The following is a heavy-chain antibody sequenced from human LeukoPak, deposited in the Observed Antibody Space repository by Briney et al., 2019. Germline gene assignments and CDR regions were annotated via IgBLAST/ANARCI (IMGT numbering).Heavy chain of an antibody. D-gene: IGHD6-19*01. Sequence: GGSLRLSWAASGFTFGSYSMNWVRQAPGKGLEWVSSISSSSSYIYYADSVKGRFTISRDNAKNSLYLQMNSLRAEDTAVYYCARDQADAYFDYWGQGTLVTVSS. J-gene: IGHJ4*02. CDR3: ARDQADAYFDY. CDR1: GFTFGSYS. V-gene: IGHV3-21*01. CDR2: ISSSSSYI.